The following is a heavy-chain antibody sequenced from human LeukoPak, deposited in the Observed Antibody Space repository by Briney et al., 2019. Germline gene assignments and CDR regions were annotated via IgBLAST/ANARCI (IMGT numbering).Heavy chain of an antibody. V-gene: IGHV4-59*12. CDR3: ARGAYDFWSGYYYPGYYYYMDV. CDR2: TYYSGST. CDR1: GGSISSYY. J-gene: IGHJ6*03. Sequence: SETLSLTCTVSGGSISSYYWSWIRQPPGKGLEWIGSTYYSGSTYYNPSLKSRVTISVDTSKNQFSLKLSSVTAADTAVYYCARGAYDFWSGYYYPGYYYYMDVWGKGTTVTVSS. D-gene: IGHD3-3*01.